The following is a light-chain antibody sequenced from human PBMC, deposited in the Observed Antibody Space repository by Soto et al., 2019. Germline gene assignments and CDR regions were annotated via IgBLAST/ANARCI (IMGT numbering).Light chain of an antibody. CDR1: SSDAGGYNY. CDR2: DVS. J-gene: IGLJ2*01. Sequence: QSALTQPASVSGSPGQSITISCTGTSSDAGGYNYVSWYQQHPGKAPKLMIYDVSNRPSGVSNRFSGSKSGNTASLTISGRQAEDEADYYCSSYTSSSTLVVFGGGTKVTVL. V-gene: IGLV2-14*01. CDR3: SSYTSSSTLVV.